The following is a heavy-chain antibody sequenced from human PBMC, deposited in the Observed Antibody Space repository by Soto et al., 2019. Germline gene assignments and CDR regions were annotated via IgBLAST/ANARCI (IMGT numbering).Heavy chain of an antibody. D-gene: IGHD3-10*01. J-gene: IGHJ6*02. V-gene: IGHV5-10-1*01. Sequence: GESLKISCKASGYSFRNYWISWVRQVPGKGLEWMGRIDPYDSYTDYSPSFQGHVTISVDKSNSTAYLQWSSLKASDTAMYYCARPPFSAFGKYPTDVWGQGTTVTVSS. CDR1: GYSFRNYW. CDR3: ARPPFSAFGKYPTDV. CDR2: IDPYDSYT.